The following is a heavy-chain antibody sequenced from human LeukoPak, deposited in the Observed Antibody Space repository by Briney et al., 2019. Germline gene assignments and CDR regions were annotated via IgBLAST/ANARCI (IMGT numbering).Heavy chain of an antibody. V-gene: IGHV4-59*01. CDR3: ANSIDFDYGDYYFDY. CDR2: IYYSGST. CDR1: GGSISSYY. D-gene: IGHD4-17*01. Sequence: PSETLSLTCTVSGGSISSYYWSWLRQPPGKGLEWVGYIYYSGSTNYNPSLKSRVTISLDTSKNQFSLKLSSVPEADTAVYYCANSIDFDYGDYYFDYWGQGALVTISS. J-gene: IGHJ4*02.